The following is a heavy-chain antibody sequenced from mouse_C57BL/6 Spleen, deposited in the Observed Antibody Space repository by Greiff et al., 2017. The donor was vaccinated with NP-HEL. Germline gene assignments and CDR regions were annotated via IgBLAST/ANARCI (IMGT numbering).Heavy chain of an antibody. CDR2: IDPATGGT. Sequence: VQLQQPGAALVRPGASVTLSCKASGYTFTDYEMHWVKQTPVHGLEWIGAIDPATGGTAYNQKFKGTAILTAATSSSTAYMELRSLTSEDAAVYYCTRVTVKGNWYFDVWGTGTTVTVSS. D-gene: IGHD1-1*01. J-gene: IGHJ1*03. CDR3: TRVTVKGNWYFDV. V-gene: IGHV1-15*01. CDR1: GYTFTDYE.